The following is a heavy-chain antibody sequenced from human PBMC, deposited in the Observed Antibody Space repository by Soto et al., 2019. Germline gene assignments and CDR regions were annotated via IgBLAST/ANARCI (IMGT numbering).Heavy chain of an antibody. CDR3: ARGPLEGAILLVEYFQH. D-gene: IGHD1-26*01. V-gene: IGHV3-30-3*01. CDR1: GFTFSSYA. CDR2: ISYDGSNK. J-gene: IGHJ1*01. Sequence: GGSLRLSCAASGFTFSSYAMHWVRQAPGKGLEWVAVISYDGSNKYYADSVKGRFTISRDNSKNTLYLQMNSLRAEDTAVYYCARGPLEGAILLVEYFQHWGQGTLVTVSS.